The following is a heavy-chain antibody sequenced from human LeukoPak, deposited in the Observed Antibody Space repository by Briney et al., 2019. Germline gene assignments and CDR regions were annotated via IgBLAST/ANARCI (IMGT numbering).Heavy chain of an antibody. CDR1: GGTFSSYA. J-gene: IGHJ4*02. Sequence: SVKVSCKASGGTFSSYAISWVRQAPGQGLEWMGGIIPIFGTANYAQKFQGRVTITTDESTSTAYMELSSLRSEDTAVYYCARSRKDDYVWWSYGYWGQGTLVTVSS. V-gene: IGHV1-69*05. CDR3: ARSRKDDYVWWSYGY. CDR2: IIPIFGTA. D-gene: IGHD3-16*01.